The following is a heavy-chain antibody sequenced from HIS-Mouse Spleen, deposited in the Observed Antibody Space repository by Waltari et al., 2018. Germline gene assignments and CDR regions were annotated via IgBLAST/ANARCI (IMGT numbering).Heavy chain of an antibody. CDR3: ARVKYSNAFDI. D-gene: IGHD6-6*01. V-gene: IGHV4-59*01. J-gene: IGHJ3*02. CDR1: GGSISSYY. CDR2: IYYSGST. Sequence: QVQLQESGPGLVKPSETLSLTCTVSGGSISSYYWSWIRQPPGKGLGWIGYIYYSGSTNYNPSLKSRVTISVDTSKNQFSLKLSSVTAADTAVYYCARVKYSNAFDIWGQGTMVTVSS.